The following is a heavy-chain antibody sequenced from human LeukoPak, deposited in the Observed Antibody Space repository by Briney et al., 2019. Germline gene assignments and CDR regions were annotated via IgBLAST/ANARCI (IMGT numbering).Heavy chain of an antibody. J-gene: IGHJ6*03. V-gene: IGHV3-48*03. CDR1: GFTFSSYE. CDR2: ISSSGSTT. D-gene: IGHD6-13*01. CDR3: ARDFESSIPYYYYYMDV. Sequence: GGSLRLSCAASGFTFSSYEMNWVRQAPGKGLEWVSYISSSGSTTYYADSVKGRFTISRDNAKNSLYLQMNSLRAEDTAVYYCARDFESSIPYYYYYMDVWGKGTTVTVSS.